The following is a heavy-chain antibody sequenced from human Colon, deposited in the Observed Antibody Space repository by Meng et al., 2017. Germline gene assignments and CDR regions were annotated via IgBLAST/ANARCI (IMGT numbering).Heavy chain of an antibody. D-gene: IGHD4-23*01. Sequence: QLPWRVSGPWSVTPSCTLSPAFSLSGASLSVNTYWSWVRQPPGRGLELIGQIDHRGSAYYRPSLNSRVTMSLDKSRNQFSLRLTSVTAADTAVYYCARHGGYYQDFWGQGTLVTVSS. CDR2: IDHRGSA. CDR1: GASLSVNTY. J-gene: IGHJ4*02. CDR3: ARHGGYYQDF. V-gene: IGHV4-4*02.